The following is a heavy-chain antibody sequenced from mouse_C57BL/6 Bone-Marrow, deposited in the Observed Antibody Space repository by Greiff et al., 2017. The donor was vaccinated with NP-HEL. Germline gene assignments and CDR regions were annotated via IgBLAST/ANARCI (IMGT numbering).Heavy chain of an antibody. CDR1: GFTFSDAW. Sequence: EVKLEESGGGLVQPGGSMKLSCAASGFTFSDAWMDWVRQSPEKGLEWVAEIRNKANNHATYYAESVKGRFTISRDDSKSSVYLQMNSLRAEDTGIYYCTRGGTDGLWYFDVWGTGTTVTVSS. J-gene: IGHJ1*03. CDR3: TRGGTDGLWYFDV. CDR2: IRNKANNHAT. V-gene: IGHV6-6*01. D-gene: IGHD4-1*01.